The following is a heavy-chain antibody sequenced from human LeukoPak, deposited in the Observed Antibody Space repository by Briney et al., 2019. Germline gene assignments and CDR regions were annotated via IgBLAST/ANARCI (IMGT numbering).Heavy chain of an antibody. J-gene: IGHJ4*02. CDR1: GFTVSNNY. CDR3: AKDKDTPATAQPQRGYFES. V-gene: IGHV3-33*06. D-gene: IGHD2-15*01. Sequence: PGGSLRLSCAASGFTVSNNYMSWVRQAPGKGLEWVAVIWYDGSHQYYADSVKGRFTISRDNSKNTLDLQMNSLRVEDTAVYFCAKDKDTPATAQPQRGYFESWGQGTLVTVSS. CDR2: IWYDGSHQ.